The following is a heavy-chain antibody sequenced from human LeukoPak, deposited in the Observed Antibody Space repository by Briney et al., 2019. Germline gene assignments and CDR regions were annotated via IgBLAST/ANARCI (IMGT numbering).Heavy chain of an antibody. CDR3: ARDRGWLQFDY. D-gene: IGHD5-24*01. V-gene: IGHV3-7*03. J-gene: IGHJ4*02. Sequence: AGGSLRLSCTASGFTFSTYWISWVRQAPGKGLDWVANIKEDGSDKYYVDSVKGRFTISRDNVKNSLYLQMNSLRAEDTAVYYCARDRGWLQFDYWGQGTLVTVSS. CDR2: IKEDGSDK. CDR1: GFTFSTYW.